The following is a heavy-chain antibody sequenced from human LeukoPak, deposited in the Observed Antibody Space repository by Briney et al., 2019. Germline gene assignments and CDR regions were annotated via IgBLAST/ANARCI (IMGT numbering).Heavy chain of an antibody. D-gene: IGHD5-18*01. CDR1: GFTVSSNY. CDR3: STEGFTYGYHSFNT. V-gene: IGHV3-15*01. J-gene: IGHJ3*02. Sequence: GGSLRLSCAASGFTVSSNYMSWVRQAPGKGLEWVGRIKSKSSGGTTEYAAPVRGRFTISRDDAKNTLYLQMNSLQTDDTALYYCSTEGFTYGYHSFNTWGQGTMVTISS. CDR2: IKSKSSGGTT.